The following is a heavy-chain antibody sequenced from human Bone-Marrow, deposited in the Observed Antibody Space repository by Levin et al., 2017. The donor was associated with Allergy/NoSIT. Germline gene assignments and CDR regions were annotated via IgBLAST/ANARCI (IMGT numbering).Heavy chain of an antibody. V-gene: IGHV2-5*02. D-gene: IGHD5/OR15-5a*01. CDR2: IFWDDYK. CDR1: SLTSTGAG. CDR3: AHRLFRPDASTWASGDAFDI. Sequence: SLTSTGAGVNWIRQPPGKALEWLALIFWDDYKRYSPSLKSRLTITKDTSKNQVVLTMTNMDPVDTATYYCAHRLFRPDASTWASGDAFDIWGQGTMVTVSS. J-gene: IGHJ3*02.